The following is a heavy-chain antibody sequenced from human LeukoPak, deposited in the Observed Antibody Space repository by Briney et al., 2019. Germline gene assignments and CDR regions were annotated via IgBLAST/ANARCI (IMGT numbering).Heavy chain of an antibody. J-gene: IGHJ4*02. CDR1: GFIFSSYG. CDR3: VKERGYRSTWRLEY. V-gene: IGHV3-30*02. Sequence: PGGSLRLSCAASGFIFSSYGMYWVRQAPGKGPEWVAFIRYNGNSEYYADSVKGRFTISRDNSKNTLYLQMSSLKIEDTAVYYCVKERGYRSTWRLEYWGQETLVTVSS. CDR2: IRYNGNSE. D-gene: IGHD6-13*01.